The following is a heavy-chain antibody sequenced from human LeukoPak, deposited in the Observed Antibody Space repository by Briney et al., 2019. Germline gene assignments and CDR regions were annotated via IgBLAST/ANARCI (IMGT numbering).Heavy chain of an antibody. CDR2: ISSSSSYI. J-gene: IGHJ6*02. CDR1: GFTFSSYS. D-gene: IGHD6-13*01. CDR3: ARGDGIAATGRYYYYGMDV. V-gene: IGHV3-21*01. Sequence: GGSLRLSCAASGFTFSSYSMNWIRQAPGKGLEWVSSISSSSSYIYYADSVKGRFTISRDNAKNSLYLQMNSLRAEDTGVYYCARGDGIAATGRYYYYGMDVWGQGTTVTVSS.